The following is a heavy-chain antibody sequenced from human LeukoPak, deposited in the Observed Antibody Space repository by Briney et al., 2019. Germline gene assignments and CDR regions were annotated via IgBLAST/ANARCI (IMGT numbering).Heavy chain of an antibody. Sequence: PGGSLRLSCAASGFTFSNYWMSWVRQAPGKGLEWVANIKQDGSEKYYVDSVKGRITISRDNAKNSLYLQMNSLRPDDTATYYCARQDSTGVSLYWGQGTLVTVSS. J-gene: IGHJ4*02. CDR2: IKQDGSEK. CDR1: GFTFSNYW. CDR3: ARQDSTGVSLY. D-gene: IGHD2-8*02. V-gene: IGHV3-7*01.